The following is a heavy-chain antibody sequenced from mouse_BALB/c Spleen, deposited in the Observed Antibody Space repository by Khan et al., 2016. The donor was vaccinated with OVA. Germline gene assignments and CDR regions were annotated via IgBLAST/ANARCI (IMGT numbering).Heavy chain of an antibody. V-gene: IGHV9-3-1*01. CDR2: INTYTGEP. CDR1: RYTFTDYG. D-gene: IGHD2-1*01. J-gene: IGHJ3*01. Sequence: QIQLVQSGPELKKPGETVKISCKASRYTFTDYGMNWVKQAPGKDLKWMGWINTYTGEPTYADDFKGRFAFSLETSASTAYLQINNLKNEDSATYFCARSNGNYWFAYWGQVTLVTVSA. CDR3: ARSNGNYWFAY.